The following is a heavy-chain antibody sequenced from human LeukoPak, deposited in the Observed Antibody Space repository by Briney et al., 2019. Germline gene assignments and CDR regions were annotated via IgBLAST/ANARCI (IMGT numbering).Heavy chain of an antibody. CDR1: GHTFIGYY. D-gene: IGHD6-19*01. CDR2: INPDSGDT. J-gene: IGHJ5*02. Sequence: VASVKVSCKASGHTFIGYYMHWVRQAPGQGFEWMGWINPDSGDTNYAQKFQGRVTMTRDTSSSTGYMELSRLRSDDTAVYYCARVSGWGGDPWGQGTLVIVSS. CDR3: ARVSGWGGDP. V-gene: IGHV1-2*02.